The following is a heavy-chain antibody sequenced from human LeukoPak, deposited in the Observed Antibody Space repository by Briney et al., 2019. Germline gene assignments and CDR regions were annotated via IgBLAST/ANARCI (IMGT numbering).Heavy chain of an antibody. CDR2: IKLDGSEK. CDR3: ARVKGAYRYGSDY. J-gene: IGHJ4*02. CDR1: NYSIRSGYY. V-gene: IGHV3-7*01. D-gene: IGHD5-18*01. Sequence: PSETLSLTCAVSNYSIRSGYYWGWIRQPPGKGLEWVANIKLDGSEKYYVDSVKGRFTISRDNAKNSLYLQMNSLRAEDTAVYYCARVKGAYRYGSDYWGQGTLVTVSS.